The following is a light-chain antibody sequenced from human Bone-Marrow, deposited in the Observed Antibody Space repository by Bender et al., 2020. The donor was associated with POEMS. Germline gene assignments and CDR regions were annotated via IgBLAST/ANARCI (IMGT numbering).Light chain of an antibody. CDR1: SSDVGGYNY. CDR2: DVT. Sequence: QSALTQPRSVSGSPGQSVTISCTGTSSDVGGYNYVSWYQQHPDKAPKLMIYDVTTRPSGVTDRFSGSKSGNTASLTISGLQAEDEADYYCCSHAGNYILVFGSGTKVTVL. J-gene: IGLJ1*01. CDR3: CSHAGNYILV. V-gene: IGLV2-11*01.